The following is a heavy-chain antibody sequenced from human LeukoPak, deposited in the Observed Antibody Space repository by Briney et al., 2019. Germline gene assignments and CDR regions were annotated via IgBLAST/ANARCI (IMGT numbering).Heavy chain of an antibody. CDR2: IYYSGST. V-gene: IGHV4-39*01. Sequence: SETLSLNCTVSGGSISSSSYYWGWIRQPPGKGLERIGSIYYSGSTYYNPSLKSRVTISVDTSKNQSSLKLSSVTAADTAVYYCARRGATLDYWGQGTLVTVSS. CDR1: GGSISSSSYY. CDR3: ARRGATLDY. J-gene: IGHJ4*02. D-gene: IGHD1-26*01.